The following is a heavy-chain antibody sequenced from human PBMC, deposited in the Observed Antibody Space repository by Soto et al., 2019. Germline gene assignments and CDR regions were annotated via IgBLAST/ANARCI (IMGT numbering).Heavy chain of an antibody. Sequence: PSETLSLTCTGSGGSIRSYYWSWIRQPPGKGLEWIGYIYYSGSTNYNPSLKSRVTISVDTSKNQFSLKLSSVTAADTAVYYCARNYGHAFDIWGQGTMVTVSS. D-gene: IGHD1-7*01. CDR1: GGSIRSYY. J-gene: IGHJ3*02. V-gene: IGHV4-59*01. CDR3: ARNYGHAFDI. CDR2: IYYSGST.